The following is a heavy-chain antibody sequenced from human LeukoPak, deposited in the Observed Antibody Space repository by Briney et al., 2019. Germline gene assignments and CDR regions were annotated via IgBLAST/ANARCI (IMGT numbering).Heavy chain of an antibody. Sequence: ASVKVSCKASGYTFASYGISWVRQAPGQGVEWMGWISTYNGKTDYAQKLQGRVTMTTDTSTSTAYMELRSLRSVDTAVYYCARNGTETDIVVVPAATNYYYGMDVWGQGTTVTASS. CDR3: ARNGTETDIVVVPAATNYYYGMDV. CDR2: ISTYNGKT. J-gene: IGHJ6*02. CDR1: GYTFASYG. V-gene: IGHV1-18*01. D-gene: IGHD2-2*01.